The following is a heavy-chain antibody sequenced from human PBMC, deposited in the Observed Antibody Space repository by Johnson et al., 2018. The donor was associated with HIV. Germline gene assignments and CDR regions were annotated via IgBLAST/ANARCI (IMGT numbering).Heavy chain of an antibody. D-gene: IGHD3-10*01. CDR2: LFSGGDI. CDR3: AREQATLWFRASGAAFNI. Sequence: VQLVESGGGLVQPGGSLRLSCAASGFSVSSNYMTWVRQAPGKGLEWVSVLFSGGDIYYADAVTGRCTISRDNAKNSVYLQMNSLRAEDTAMYYCAREQATLWFRASGAAFNIWGQGTMVTVSS. V-gene: IGHV3-66*01. J-gene: IGHJ3*02. CDR1: GFSVSSNY.